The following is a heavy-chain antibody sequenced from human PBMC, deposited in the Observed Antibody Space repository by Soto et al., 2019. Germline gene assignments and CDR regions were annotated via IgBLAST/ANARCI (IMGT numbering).Heavy chain of an antibody. Sequence: SETLSLTCTVSGGSISSGDYYWSWIRQPPGKGLEWIGYIYYSGSTYYNPSLKSRVTISVDTSKNQFSLKLSSVTAADTAVYYCASDYGGKSLYQPPNHWGQGTLVTVSS. D-gene: IGHD4-17*01. V-gene: IGHV4-30-4*01. CDR3: ASDYGGKSLYQPPNH. J-gene: IGHJ5*02. CDR2: IYYSGST. CDR1: GGSISSGDYY.